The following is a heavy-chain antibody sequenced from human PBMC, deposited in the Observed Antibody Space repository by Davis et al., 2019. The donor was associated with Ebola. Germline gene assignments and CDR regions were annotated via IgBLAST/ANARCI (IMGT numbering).Heavy chain of an antibody. CDR3: ARSSYQPDY. V-gene: IGHV3-74*01. CDR2: INPDGSFT. CDR1: GFTFSSNW. D-gene: IGHD2-2*01. J-gene: IGHJ4*02. Sequence: GESLKISCAASGFTFSSNWMHWVRQAPGKGLVWVSRINPDGSFTDYADSVRGRFSVSRDSTNNTLYLQMDSLRAEDTAVYYCARSSYQPDYWGQGTLVTVSS.